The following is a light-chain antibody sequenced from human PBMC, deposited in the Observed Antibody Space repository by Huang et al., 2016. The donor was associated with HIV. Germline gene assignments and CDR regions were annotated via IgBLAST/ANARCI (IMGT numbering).Light chain of an antibody. CDR2: GAS. J-gene: IGKJ1*01. CDR1: QNINNY. Sequence: IRMTQSPSSLYASTGDRVTITCRASQNINNYVAWYQQKPGRAPILLVYGASSLSGGVPSRFSGSGSGTDFTLTINCLQSEDFATYYCQQYFSYPQTFGQGTKVEVK. CDR3: QQYFSYPQT. V-gene: IGKV1-8*01.